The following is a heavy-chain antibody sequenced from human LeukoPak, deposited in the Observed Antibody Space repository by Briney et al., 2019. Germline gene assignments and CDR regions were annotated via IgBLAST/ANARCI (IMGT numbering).Heavy chain of an antibody. V-gene: IGHV6-1*01. D-gene: IGHD6-19*01. Sequence: SQTLSLTCAISGDSVSSNSATWNWVRQSPSRGLEWLGRTYYRSKWYNDYAVSVKSRITINPDTSKNQFSLQLNSVAPEDTAVYYCAREVGQWLVRSYYYYYMDVWGKGTTVTISS. CDR2: TYYRSKWYN. CDR3: AREVGQWLVRSYYYYYMDV. J-gene: IGHJ6*03. CDR1: GDSVSSNSAT.